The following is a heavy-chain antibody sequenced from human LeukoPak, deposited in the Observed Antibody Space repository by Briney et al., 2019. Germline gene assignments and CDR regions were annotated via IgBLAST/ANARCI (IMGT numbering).Heavy chain of an antibody. CDR2: IKQDGSEK. V-gene: IGHV3-7*01. Sequence: GGSLRLSCAASGFTFTSYWMSWVRQAPGKGLEWVANIKQDGSEKYYVDSVKGRFTISRDNAKNSLYLQMNSLRAEDTAVYYCARLGGSGRYAYWGQGTLVTVSS. CDR1: GFTFTSYW. D-gene: IGHD3-10*01. CDR3: ARLGGSGRYAY. J-gene: IGHJ4*02.